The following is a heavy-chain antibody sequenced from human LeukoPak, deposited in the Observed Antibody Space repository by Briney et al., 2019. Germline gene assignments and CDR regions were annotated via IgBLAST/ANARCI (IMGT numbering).Heavy chain of an antibody. D-gene: IGHD2-8*02. J-gene: IGHJ4*02. Sequence: GGSLRLSCEASGFTFGNFGMTWVRQAPGKGLQWVSGITGSSTWTYYAASVKGRFTVSRDNSKRTLYLQMNSLRADDTAVYYCAKDGSWSCTDWGQGTLVTVSS. CDR3: AKDGSWSCTD. CDR2: ITGSSTWT. V-gene: IGHV3-23*01. CDR1: GFTFGNFG.